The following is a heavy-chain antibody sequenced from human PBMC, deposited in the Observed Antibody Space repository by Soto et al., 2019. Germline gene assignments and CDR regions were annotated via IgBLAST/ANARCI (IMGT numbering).Heavy chain of an antibody. CDR3: AKVSGSGSQGPNFDY. CDR1: GFTFSSYV. V-gene: IGHV3-23*01. D-gene: IGHD3-10*01. J-gene: IGHJ4*02. Sequence: GGSLRLSCAASGFTFSSYVMSWVRQAPGKGLEWVSAISGSGGSTYYADSVKGRFTISRDNSKNTLYLQMNSLRAEDTAVYYCAKVSGSGSQGPNFDYWGQGTLVTISS. CDR2: ISGSGGST.